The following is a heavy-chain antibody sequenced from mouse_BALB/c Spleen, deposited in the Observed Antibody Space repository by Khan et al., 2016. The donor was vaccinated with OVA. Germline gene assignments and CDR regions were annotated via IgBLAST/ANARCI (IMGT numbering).Heavy chain of an antibody. CDR3: ARMARK. CDR1: GLNIKDTY. J-gene: IGHJ2*01. Sequence: VQLQQSGAELVKSGATVKLSCTASGLNIKDTYMPWLKQWPEQGLEWIGRIDPPNGNIKSDTKIPGKATITAVTSSNPAYRHLSSLTSEDTAGYYCARMARKWGQGTTRTVSS. CDR2: IDPPNGNI. V-gene: IGHV14-3*02.